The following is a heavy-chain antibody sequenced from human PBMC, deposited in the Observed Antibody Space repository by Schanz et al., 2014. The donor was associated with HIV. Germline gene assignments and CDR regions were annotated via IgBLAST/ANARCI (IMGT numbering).Heavy chain of an antibody. J-gene: IGHJ6*02. D-gene: IGHD6-13*01. V-gene: IGHV3-33*01. CDR3: ARASRIAASDRDPRLSYLYGMDV. Sequence: QVQLVESGGGVVQPGRSLRLSCAASGFNFSSYGMHWVRQAPGKGLEWVAVIWYDGSNKYYADSVKGRFTISRDNSKNTLYLQMNSLRVEDRAVYYCARASRIAASDRDPRLSYLYGMDVWGQGTTVIVSS. CDR1: GFNFSSYG. CDR2: IWYDGSNK.